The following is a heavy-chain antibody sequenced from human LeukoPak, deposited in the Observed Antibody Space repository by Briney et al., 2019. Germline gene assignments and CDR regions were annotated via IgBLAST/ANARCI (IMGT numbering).Heavy chain of an antibody. V-gene: IGHV1-46*01. CDR2: INPRGGST. CDR1: GGTFSSYA. D-gene: IGHD4-11*01. J-gene: IGHJ5*02. Sequence: ASVKVSCKASGGTFSSYAISWVRQASGQGLEWMGIINPRGGSTSYAQKFQGRVIMTRDTSTSTVYMELSSLRSEDTAVYYCARGLSNYCWLDPWGQGTLVTVSS. CDR3: ARGLSNYCWLDP.